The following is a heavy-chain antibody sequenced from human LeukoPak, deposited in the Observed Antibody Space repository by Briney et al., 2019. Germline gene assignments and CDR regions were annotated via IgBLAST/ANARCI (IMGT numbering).Heavy chain of an antibody. Sequence: GASVKVSCKASGYTFTDYYMHWVRQAPGQGLEWMGWINPNSGGTNYAQKFQGRVTMTRDTSISTAYMELSRLRSDDTAVYYCARAEWDRAWFDPWGQGTLVTVSS. CDR1: GYTFTDYY. CDR2: INPNSGGT. D-gene: IGHD1-26*01. V-gene: IGHV1-2*02. J-gene: IGHJ5*02. CDR3: ARAEWDRAWFDP.